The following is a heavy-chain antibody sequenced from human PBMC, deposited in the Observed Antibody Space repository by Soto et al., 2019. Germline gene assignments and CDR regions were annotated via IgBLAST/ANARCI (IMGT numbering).Heavy chain of an antibody. Sequence: SETLSLTCAVYGGSFSGYYWSWIRQPPGKGLEWIGEINHSGSTNYNPSLKSRVTISVDTSKNQFSLMLTPVTAADTAVYYCARDPDYGSYFDYWGQGTLVTVSS. CDR3: ARDPDYGSYFDY. CDR2: INHSGST. V-gene: IGHV4-34*01. D-gene: IGHD3-10*01. J-gene: IGHJ4*02. CDR1: GGSFSGYY.